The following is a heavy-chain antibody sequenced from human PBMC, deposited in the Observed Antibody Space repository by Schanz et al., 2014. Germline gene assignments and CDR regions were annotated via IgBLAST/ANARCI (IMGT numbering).Heavy chain of an antibody. J-gene: IGHJ4*02. CDR1: GFIFSTFG. D-gene: IGHD6-19*01. Sequence: QVYLVQSGGGVVQPGRSLRLSCAASGFIFSTFGMQWVRQAPGKGLEWVAVIWYDGNKKYYADSVKGRFTVSRDNSKNTVDLQMARLRADDTAVYYCARYNSGHSDYWGQGTLVTVSS. V-gene: IGHV3-33*01. CDR3: ARYNSGHSDY. CDR2: IWYDGNKK.